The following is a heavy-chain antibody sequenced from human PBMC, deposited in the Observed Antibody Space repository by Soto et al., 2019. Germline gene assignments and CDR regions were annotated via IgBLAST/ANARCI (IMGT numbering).Heavy chain of an antibody. CDR1: GGSISSGDYY. CDR3: GRDGGTLLGIDP. Sequence: SETLSLTCTVSGGSISSGDYYWSLILQPPGKGLEWIGYIYYSGSTYYTPSLKSRVTISVDTSKNQFSLKLSSVTAADTAVYYCGRDGGTLLGIDPWGQGSLVTVSS. D-gene: IGHD1-1*01. CDR2: IYYSGST. V-gene: IGHV4-30-4*01. J-gene: IGHJ5*02.